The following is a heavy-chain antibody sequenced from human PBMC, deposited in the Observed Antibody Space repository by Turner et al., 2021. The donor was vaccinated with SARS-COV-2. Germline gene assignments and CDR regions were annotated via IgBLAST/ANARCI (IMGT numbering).Heavy chain of an antibody. V-gene: IGHV3-33*01. J-gene: IGHJ4*02. CDR2: IWYDGSNK. D-gene: IGHD6-13*01. CDR1: GFTFSSYD. Sequence: QVQLVESVGGVVQPGRSLRLPCAAPGFTFSSYDMHWVRQAPGKGLEWVAVIWYDGSNKYYADSVKGRFTISRDNSKNTLYLQMNSLRAEDTAVYYCARQTDSSTWQTYYFDYWGQGTLVTVSS. CDR3: ARQTDSSTWQTYYFDY.